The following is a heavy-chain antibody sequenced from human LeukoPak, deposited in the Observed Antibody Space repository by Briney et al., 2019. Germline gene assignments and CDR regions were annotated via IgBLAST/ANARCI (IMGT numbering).Heavy chain of an antibody. J-gene: IGHJ6*02. CDR1: GYTFTSYG. D-gene: IGHD3-3*01. CDR2: ISAYNGNT. V-gene: IGHV1-18*01. Sequence: ASVKVSCKASGYTFTSYGISWVRQAPGQGLEWMGWISAYNGNTNYAQKLQGRVTMTTDTSTSTAYMELRSLRSDDTAVYYCARDGLPGDFWSGSPRGGMDVWGQGTTVTVSS. CDR3: ARDGLPGDFWSGSPRGGMDV.